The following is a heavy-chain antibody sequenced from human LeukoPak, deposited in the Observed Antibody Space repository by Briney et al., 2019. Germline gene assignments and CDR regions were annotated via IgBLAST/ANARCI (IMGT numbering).Heavy chain of an antibody. CDR2: IRYDGSNK. CDR3: ATLAPSITIFGVVHDY. CDR1: GFTFSSYG. D-gene: IGHD3-3*01. V-gene: IGHV3-30*02. J-gene: IGHJ4*02. Sequence: PGGSLRLSCAASGFTFSSYGMHWFRQAPGKGLEWVAFIRYDGSNKYYADSVKGRFTISRDNSKNTLYLQMNSLRAEDTAVYYRATLAPSITIFGVVHDYWGQGTLVTVSS.